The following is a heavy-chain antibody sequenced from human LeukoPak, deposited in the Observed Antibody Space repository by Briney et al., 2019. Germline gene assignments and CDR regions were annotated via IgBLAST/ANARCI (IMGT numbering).Heavy chain of an antibody. J-gene: IGHJ4*02. Sequence: SETLSLTCTVSGGSISSYYWSWIRQPPGKGLEWIGYIYYSGSTNYNPSLKSRVTISVDTSKNQFSLKLSSVTAADTAVYYCARDVGRALGSSYPNPPGYWGQGTLVTVSS. D-gene: IGHD6-6*01. CDR1: GGSISSYY. CDR2: IYYSGST. CDR3: ARDVGRALGSSYPNPPGY. V-gene: IGHV4-59*12.